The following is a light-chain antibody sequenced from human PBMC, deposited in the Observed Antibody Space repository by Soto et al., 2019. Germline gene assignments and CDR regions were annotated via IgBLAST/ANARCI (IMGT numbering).Light chain of an antibody. V-gene: IGLV2-14*01. CDR1: SSDVGAYNY. CDR3: SSHTTSSLPGI. CDR2: EVN. J-gene: IGLJ2*01. Sequence: QSVLTQPASVSGSPGQSITISCTGTSSDVGAYNYVSWYQQHPGKAPKLMIYEVNNRPSGVSNRFSGSKSAITASLTISGLQAEDEADYYCSSHTTSSLPGIFGGGTKVTVL.